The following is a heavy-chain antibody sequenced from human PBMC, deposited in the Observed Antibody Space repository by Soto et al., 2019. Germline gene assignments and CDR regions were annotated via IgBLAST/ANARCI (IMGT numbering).Heavy chain of an antibody. V-gene: IGHV6-1*01. Sequence: SPPLALTCAISGDSVSSNSAAWNWIMQSPSRGLEWLGRTYYRSKWYNDYAVSVKSRITINPDTSKNQFSLQLNSVTPEDTAVYYCARDLIEYSSSSDWFDPWGQGTLVTVSS. D-gene: IGHD6-6*01. J-gene: IGHJ5*02. CDR2: TYYRSKWYN. CDR1: GDSVSSNSAA. CDR3: ARDLIEYSSSSDWFDP.